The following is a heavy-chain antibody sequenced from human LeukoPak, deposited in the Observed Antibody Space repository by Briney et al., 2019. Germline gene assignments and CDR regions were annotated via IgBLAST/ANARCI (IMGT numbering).Heavy chain of an antibody. CDR2: INPNSGGT. D-gene: IGHD6-19*01. CDR3: ARVLGDSSGWYEGSAFDI. J-gene: IGHJ3*02. CDR1: GYTSTGYY. Sequence: ASVKVSCKASGYTSTGYYMHWVRQAPGQGLEWMGWINPNSGGTNYAQKFQGRVTMTRDTSISTAYMELSRLRSDDTAVYYCARVLGDSSGWYEGSAFDIWGQGTMVTVSS. V-gene: IGHV1-2*02.